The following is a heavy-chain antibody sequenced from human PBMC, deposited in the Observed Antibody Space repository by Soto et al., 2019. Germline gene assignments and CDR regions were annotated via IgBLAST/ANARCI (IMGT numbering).Heavy chain of an antibody. V-gene: IGHV3-33*01. Sequence: PGGSLRLSCAASGFTFSSYGMHWVRQAPGKGLEWVAVIWYDGSNKYYADSVKGRFTISRDNSKNTLYLHMNSLRAEVTAVYYCARDFSVRPDTAMGYYYYGMDVWGQGTTVTVSS. CDR1: GFTFSSYG. D-gene: IGHD5-18*01. J-gene: IGHJ6*02. CDR3: ARDFSVRPDTAMGYYYYGMDV. CDR2: IWYDGSNK.